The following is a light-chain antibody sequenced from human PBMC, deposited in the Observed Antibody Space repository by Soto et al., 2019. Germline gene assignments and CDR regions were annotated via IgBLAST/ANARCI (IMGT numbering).Light chain of an antibody. J-gene: IGKJ3*01. V-gene: IGKV1-39*01. CDR2: AAS. CDR1: QSISIY. CDR3: QQSSSTPPFT. Sequence: DIQMTQSPSSLSASVGDRVTITCRASQSISIYLNAYQQKQGNAPKLLIYAASSLHSGVPSRFSVDGSGTDFTLTISSLQPEDFATYYCQQSSSTPPFTFGPGTKVDIK.